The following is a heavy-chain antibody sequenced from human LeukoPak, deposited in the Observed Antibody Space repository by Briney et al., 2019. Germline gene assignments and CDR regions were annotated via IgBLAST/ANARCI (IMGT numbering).Heavy chain of an antibody. V-gene: IGHV1-18*01. CDR1: GGTFSSYA. D-gene: IGHD2-15*01. CDR2: ISAYSGDT. CDR3: ARDCSGGTCSFDY. Sequence: ASVNVSCKASGGTFSSYAISWVRQAPGQGLEWVGWISAYSGDTKSAQNLQGRVSMTTDTSTSTAYMELRSLRSDDTAVYYCARDCSGGTCSFDYWGQGTLVTVSS. J-gene: IGHJ4*02.